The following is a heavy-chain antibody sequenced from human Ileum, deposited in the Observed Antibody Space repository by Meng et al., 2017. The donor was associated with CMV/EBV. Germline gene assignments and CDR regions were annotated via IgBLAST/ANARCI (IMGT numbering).Heavy chain of an antibody. Sequence: GGSLRLSCAASRFTFSSFGMNWVRQAPGKGLEWVSYISSINGTIDYADSVKGRFTISRDNAKNSLYLQMNSLRAEDTAIYYCASDGAVAASDYWGQGTLVTVSS. CDR1: RFTFSSFG. D-gene: IGHD3-16*01. CDR3: ASDGAVAASDY. J-gene: IGHJ4*02. CDR2: ISSINGTI. V-gene: IGHV3-48*04.